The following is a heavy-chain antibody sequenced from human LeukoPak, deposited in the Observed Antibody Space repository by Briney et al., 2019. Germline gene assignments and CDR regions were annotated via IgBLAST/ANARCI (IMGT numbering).Heavy chain of an antibody. CDR2: ISGSGGST. Sequence: PGGSLRLSCAASGFTFSSYAMSWVRQAPGKGLEWVSAISGSGGSTYYADSVKGRFTISRDNSKNTLHLQMNSLRAEDTAVYYCAKGQWLDYYFDYWGQGTLVTVSS. V-gene: IGHV3-23*01. D-gene: IGHD5-12*01. J-gene: IGHJ4*02. CDR1: GFTFSSYA. CDR3: AKGQWLDYYFDY.